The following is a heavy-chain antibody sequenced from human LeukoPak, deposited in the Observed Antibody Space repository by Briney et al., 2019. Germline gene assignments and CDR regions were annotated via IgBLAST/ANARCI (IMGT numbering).Heavy chain of an antibody. CDR3: ARAVGSGSFQTYYYYMDV. CDR2: IYYSGST. J-gene: IGHJ6*03. CDR1: GGSISSYY. V-gene: IGHV4-59*12. Sequence: SETLSLTCTVSGGSISSYYWSWIRQPPGKGLEWIGYIYYSGSTNCNPSLKSRVTMSVDTSKNQFSLKLSSVTAADTAVYYCARAVGSGSFQTYYYYMDVWGKGTTVTISS. D-gene: IGHD3-10*01.